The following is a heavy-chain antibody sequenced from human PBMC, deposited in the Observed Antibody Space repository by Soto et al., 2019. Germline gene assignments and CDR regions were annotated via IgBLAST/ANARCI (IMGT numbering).Heavy chain of an antibody. V-gene: IGHV4-59*08. D-gene: IGHD6-13*01. CDR2: IYYSGST. CDR3: ARLGHPSSWFDH. J-gene: IGHJ5*02. CDR1: ADSINSYY. Sequence: SETLSLTCTVSADSINSYYWSWIRQPPGKGLEWIGNIYYSGSTNYNPSLKSRVTISVDTSKNQFSLKLSSVTAADTAVYSCARLGHPSSWFDHWGQGTLVTVSS.